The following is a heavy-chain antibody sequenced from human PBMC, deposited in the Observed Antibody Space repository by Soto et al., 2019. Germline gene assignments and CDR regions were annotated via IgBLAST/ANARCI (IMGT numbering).Heavy chain of an antibody. CDR3: ARDGLGTPAEFDP. Sequence: EVQLLESGGGLVQPGGSLRLSCAASGFTFDSSAMSWVRQAPGKGLEWVSAISLSGTGTYYSDFVKGRFTISRDGSKNTLYLQMNSLRVEDTAVYYCARDGLGTPAEFDPWGQGTLVTVSS. J-gene: IGHJ5*02. D-gene: IGHD1-26*01. CDR1: GFTFDSSA. V-gene: IGHV3-23*01. CDR2: ISLSGTGT.